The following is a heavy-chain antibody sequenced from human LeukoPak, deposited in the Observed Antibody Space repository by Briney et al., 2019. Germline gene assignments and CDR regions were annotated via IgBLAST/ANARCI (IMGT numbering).Heavy chain of an antibody. CDR3: ARDTYYDFWSGYSAMYYFDY. D-gene: IGHD3-3*01. Sequence: SVKVSCKASGGTFSSYAISWVRQAPGQGLEWMGGIIPIFGTANYAQKFQGRVTITTDESTSTAYMELSSLRSEDTAVYYCARDTYYDFWSGYSAMYYFDYWGQGTLVTVSS. V-gene: IGHV1-69*05. CDR1: GGTFSSYA. J-gene: IGHJ4*02. CDR2: IIPIFGTA.